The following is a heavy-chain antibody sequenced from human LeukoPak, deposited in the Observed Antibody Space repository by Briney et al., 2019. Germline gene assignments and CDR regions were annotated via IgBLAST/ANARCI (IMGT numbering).Heavy chain of an antibody. D-gene: IGHD3-10*01. CDR3: ARHPRITMVRGVINHYYMDV. CDR2: INHSGST. Sequence: SETLSLTCAVYGGSFSGYYWSWIRQPPGKGLEWIGEINHSGSTNYNPSLKSRVTISVDTSKNQFSLKLSSVTAADTAVYYCARHPRITMVRGVINHYYMDVWGKGTTVTISS. V-gene: IGHV4-34*01. J-gene: IGHJ6*03. CDR1: GGSFSGYY.